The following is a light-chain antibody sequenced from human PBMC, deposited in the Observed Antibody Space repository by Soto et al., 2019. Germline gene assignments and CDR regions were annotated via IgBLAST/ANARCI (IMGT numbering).Light chain of an antibody. V-gene: IGKV2-28*01. CDR1: HSLLHSNGYNY. CDR3: MQGIT. J-gene: IGKJ5*01. Sequence: DIVMTQSPLSLPVTPGEPSSISCSSSHSLLHSNGYNYLDWYLQKPGQSPQLLIYLGSNRSSGVPDGFSGSGSGTDFTLKISRVEAEDVGVYYCMQGITFGQGTRLEIK. CDR2: LGS.